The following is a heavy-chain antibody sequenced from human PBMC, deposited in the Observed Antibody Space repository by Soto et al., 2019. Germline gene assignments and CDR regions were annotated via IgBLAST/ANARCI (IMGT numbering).Heavy chain of an antibody. CDR3: ASYRVGHAFDI. J-gene: IGHJ3*02. CDR1: GGSISSGDYY. V-gene: IGHV4-30-4*01. CDR2: IYYSGST. Sequence: QVQLQESGPGLVKPSQTLSLTCTVSGGSISSGDYYWSWIRQPPGKGLEWIGYIYYSGSTYYNPSLKRLXTXSXXTSKNQFSLKMSSVTAADTAVYYCASYRVGHAFDIWGQGTMVTVSS. D-gene: IGHD2-21*01.